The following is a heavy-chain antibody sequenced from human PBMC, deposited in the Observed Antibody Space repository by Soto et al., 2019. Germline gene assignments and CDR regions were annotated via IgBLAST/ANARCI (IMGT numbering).Heavy chain of an antibody. V-gene: IGHV1-69*02. J-gene: IGHJ6*03. CDR1: GGTFSSYT. CDR2: IIPILGIA. CDR3: ARPTTDYYYYYMDV. Sequence: ASVKVSCKASGGTFSSYTISWVRQAPGQGLEWTGRIIPILGIANYAQKFQGRVTITADKSTSTAYMELSSLRSEDTAVYYCARPTTDYYYYYMDVWGKGTTVTVSS. D-gene: IGHD1-26*01.